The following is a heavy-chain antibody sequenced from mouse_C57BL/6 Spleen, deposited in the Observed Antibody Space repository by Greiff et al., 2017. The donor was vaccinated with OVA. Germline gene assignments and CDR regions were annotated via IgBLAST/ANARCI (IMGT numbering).Heavy chain of an antibody. CDR1: GYTFTSYT. CDR3: ANPYYYGREDYAMDY. V-gene: IGHV1-4*01. Sequence: QVQLQQSGAELARPGASVKMSCKASGYTFTSYTMHWVKQRPGQGLEWIGYINPSSGYTKYNQKFKDKATLTADKSSSTAYMQLSSLTSEDSAVYYCANPYYYGREDYAMDYWGQGTSVTVSS. D-gene: IGHD1-1*01. J-gene: IGHJ4*01. CDR2: INPSSGYT.